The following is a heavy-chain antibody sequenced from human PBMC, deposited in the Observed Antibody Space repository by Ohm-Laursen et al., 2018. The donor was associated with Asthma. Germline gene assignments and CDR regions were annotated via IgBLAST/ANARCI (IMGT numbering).Heavy chain of an antibody. D-gene: IGHD5-24*01. CDR3: AKGLRYDGYLYGLDV. CDR1: GAPVGSGSSF. J-gene: IGHJ6*02. CDR2: IYERGST. V-gene: IGHV4-61*01. Sequence: SETLSLTWSVSGAPVGSGSSFWSWIRQPPGKGLEWIGYIYERGSTNYYPSLKGRVTISLDTSKNQFSLRLSSVTAADTAVYYCAKGLRYDGYLYGLDVWGHGTTVTVSS.